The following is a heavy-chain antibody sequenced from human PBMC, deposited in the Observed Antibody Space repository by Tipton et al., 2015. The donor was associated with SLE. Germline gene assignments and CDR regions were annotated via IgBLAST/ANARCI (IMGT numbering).Heavy chain of an antibody. CDR3: AKEGSDWGYFDF. Sequence: SLRLSCAASGFTFSSYSMNWVRQAPGKGLEWVAVIWHDGRNQFYADSVKGRFTISRDNSKNTLQLHMSSLRPEDTAVYFCAKEGSDWGYFDFWGQGALVIVSS. D-gene: IGHD3-16*01. V-gene: IGHV3-30*18. CDR2: IWHDGRNQ. CDR1: GFTFSSYS. J-gene: IGHJ4*02.